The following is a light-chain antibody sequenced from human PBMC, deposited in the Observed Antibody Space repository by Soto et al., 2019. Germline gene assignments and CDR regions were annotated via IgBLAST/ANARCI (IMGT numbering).Light chain of an antibody. V-gene: IGKV3-11*01. CDR2: DAS. CDR1: QSVSSY. CDR3: QQRSNWPRTWT. J-gene: IGKJ1*01. Sequence: EIVLTQSPATLSLSPGERATLSCRASQSVSSYLAWYQQKPGQAPRLLLYDASNRATGIPARFSGSGSGTEFTLTISSLEPEDFAVYYCQQRSNWPRTWTFGQGTKVEIK.